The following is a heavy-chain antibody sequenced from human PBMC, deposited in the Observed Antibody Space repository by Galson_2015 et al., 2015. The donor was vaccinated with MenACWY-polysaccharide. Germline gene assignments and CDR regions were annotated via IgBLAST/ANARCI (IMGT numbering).Heavy chain of an antibody. CDR3: AKELSLGVSGTPGDY. CDR1: GFTFSSYA. Sequence: SLRLSCAASGFTFSSYAMSWVRQAPGKGLEWVSTISGSGGSTFHADSVKGRFTISRDNSKNTLYLQMNSLRVEDTAVFYCAKELSLGVSGTPGDYWGQGTLVTVSS. D-gene: IGHD6-19*01. J-gene: IGHJ4*02. CDR2: ISGSGGST. V-gene: IGHV3-23*01.